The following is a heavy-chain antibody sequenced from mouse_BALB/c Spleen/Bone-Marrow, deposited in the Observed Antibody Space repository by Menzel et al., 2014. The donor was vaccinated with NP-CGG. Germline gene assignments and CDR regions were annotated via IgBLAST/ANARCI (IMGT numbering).Heavy chain of an antibody. Sequence: VQLQQSGPGLVAPSQSLSITCTVSGFSLTSYGVHWVRQPPGQGLEWLGVIWAGGSTNYNSALMSRLSISKDNSKSXVFLKMNSLQTDDTAMYYCSRDYGSSYYAMDYWGQGTSVTVSS. J-gene: IGHJ4*01. V-gene: IGHV2-9*02. D-gene: IGHD1-1*01. CDR3: SRDYGSSYYAMDY. CDR1: GFSLTSYG. CDR2: IWAGGST.